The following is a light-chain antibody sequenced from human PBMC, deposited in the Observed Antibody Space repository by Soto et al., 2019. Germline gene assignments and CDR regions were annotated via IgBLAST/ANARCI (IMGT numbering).Light chain of an antibody. J-gene: IGKJ2*01. CDR3: QQYNSWPYT. Sequence: EIVLTQSPGTVSLSPGERATLSCRASQSVTSSYLAWYQQKPGQAPRLLIYGVSSRATGIPDRFSGSGAETEFTLTISSLQSEDFAVYYCQQYNSWPYTFGQGTKVDIK. CDR1: QSVTSSY. CDR2: GVS. V-gene: IGKV3-20*01.